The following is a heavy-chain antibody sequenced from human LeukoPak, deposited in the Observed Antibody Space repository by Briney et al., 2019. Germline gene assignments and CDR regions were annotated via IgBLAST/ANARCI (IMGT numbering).Heavy chain of an antibody. CDR3: ARDPSSLVRGVISDY. CDR2: INPNSGGT. D-gene: IGHD3-10*01. V-gene: IGHV1-2*02. J-gene: IGHJ4*02. CDR1: GYTFTCYY. Sequence: ASVKVSCKASGYTFTCYYMHWVRQAPGQGLEWMGWINPNSGGTNYAQKFQGRVTMTRDTSISTAYMELSRLRSDDTAVYYCARDPSSLVRGVISDYWGQGTLVTVSS.